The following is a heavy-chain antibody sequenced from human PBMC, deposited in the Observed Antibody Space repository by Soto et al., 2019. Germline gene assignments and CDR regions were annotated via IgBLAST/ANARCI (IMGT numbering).Heavy chain of an antibody. CDR2: IIPIFGTA. Sequence: SVKVSCKASGGTFSSYAISWVRQAPGQGLEWMGGIIPIFGTANYAQKFQGRVTITADESTSTAYMELSSLRSEDTAVYYCANTEYSSSSCWFDPWGQGTLVTVSS. CDR1: GGTFSSYA. V-gene: IGHV1-69*01. CDR3: ANTEYSSSSCWFDP. D-gene: IGHD6-6*01. J-gene: IGHJ5*02.